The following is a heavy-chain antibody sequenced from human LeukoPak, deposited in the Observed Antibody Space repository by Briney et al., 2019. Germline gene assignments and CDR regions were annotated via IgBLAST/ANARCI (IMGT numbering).Heavy chain of an antibody. J-gene: IGHJ4*02. CDR2: ISGSGGNT. CDR1: GFTFSSYA. Sequence: GGSLRLSCAASGFTFSSYAMSWVRQSPGKGLEWVSAISGSGGNTYSADSVKGRCTISRDNSKKTLYLQMNSLRAEDTAVYYCAKGMSATSGYLELEYWGQGTLVIVSS. D-gene: IGHD3-22*01. CDR3: AKGMSATSGYLELEY. V-gene: IGHV3-23*01.